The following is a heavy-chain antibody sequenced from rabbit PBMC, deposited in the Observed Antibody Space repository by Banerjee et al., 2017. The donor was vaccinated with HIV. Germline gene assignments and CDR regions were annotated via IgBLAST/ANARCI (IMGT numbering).Heavy chain of an antibody. J-gene: IGHJ4*01. CDR3: ARGSDGSGWGRYFNL. Sequence: QEQLVESGGGLVQPEGSLTLTCKASGSDISSNAMCWVRQAPGKGLELIACIYSSSGSTWYASWVNGRFTISRSTSLNTVTLQMTSLTAADTATYFCARGSDGSGWGRYFNLWGPGTLVTVS. D-gene: IGHD4-1*01. CDR1: GSDISSNA. V-gene: IGHV1S47*01. CDR2: IYSSSGST.